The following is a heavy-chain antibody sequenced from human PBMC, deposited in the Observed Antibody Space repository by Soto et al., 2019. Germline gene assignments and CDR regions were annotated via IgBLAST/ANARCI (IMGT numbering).Heavy chain of an antibody. CDR3: ARDLEAVAGNDAFDI. CDR2: ISAYNGNA. V-gene: IGHV1-18*01. Sequence: ASVKVSCKASGYTFTSYGISWVRQAPGQGLEWMGWISAYNGNANYAQKLQGRVTMTTDTSTSTAYMELRSLRSDDTAVYYCARDLEAVAGNDAFDIWGQGTMVTVSS. D-gene: IGHD6-19*01. J-gene: IGHJ3*02. CDR1: GYTFTSYG.